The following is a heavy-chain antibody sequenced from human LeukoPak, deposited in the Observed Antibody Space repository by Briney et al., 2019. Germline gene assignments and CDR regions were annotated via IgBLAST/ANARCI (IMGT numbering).Heavy chain of an antibody. V-gene: IGHV3-7*01. J-gene: IGHJ6*03. CDR2: IKQDGSEK. Sequence: PGGSLRLSCAASGFTFSSYWMSWVRQAPGKGLEWVANIKQDGSEKYYVDSVKGRFTISRDNAKNSLYLQMNSLRAEDTAVYYCARVGGGIAAHRYYYYYMDVWGKGTTVTVSS. CDR1: GFTFSSYW. CDR3: ARVGGGIAAHRYYYYYMDV. D-gene: IGHD6-13*01.